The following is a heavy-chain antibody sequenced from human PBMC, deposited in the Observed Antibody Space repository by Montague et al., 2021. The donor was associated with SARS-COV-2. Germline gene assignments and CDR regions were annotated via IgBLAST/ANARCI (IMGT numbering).Heavy chain of an antibody. D-gene: IGHD3-16*01. CDR2: VYYSGST. Sequence: SETLSLTCSVSGDSIRSSGYYWGWIRQPPGKGLEWIGTVYYSGSTNHNPSLKSRVTMPVDTSKNQFSLEVRSATAADTAVYYCARLGFVELWLNLGWFDPWGQGTLVTVSS. J-gene: IGHJ5*02. V-gene: IGHV4-39*01. CDR3: ARLGFVELWLNLGWFDP. CDR1: GDSIRSSGYY.